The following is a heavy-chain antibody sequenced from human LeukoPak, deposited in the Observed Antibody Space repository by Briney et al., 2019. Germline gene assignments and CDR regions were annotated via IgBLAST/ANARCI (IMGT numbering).Heavy chain of an antibody. D-gene: IGHD1-1*01. Sequence: RPGGSLRLSCAASGFPFSTNDMSWVRQAPWKGLEWVSAISGSASGGTTYEDSVKGRFTISRDNSKGTLYLQMSSLRAEDTAVYYCAKVKTHWYFDNWGRGTLVTVSS. CDR1: GFPFSTND. V-gene: IGHV3-23*01. CDR2: ISGSASGGT. CDR3: AKVKTHWYFDN. J-gene: IGHJ4*02.